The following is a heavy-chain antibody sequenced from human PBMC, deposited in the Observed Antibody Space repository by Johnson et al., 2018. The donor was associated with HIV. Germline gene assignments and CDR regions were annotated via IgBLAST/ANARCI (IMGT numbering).Heavy chain of an antibody. CDR2: IYSGADT. Sequence: VQLVESGGGLVQPGGSLRLSCAASGFTVSSNYMSWVRQAPGKGLEWVSVIYSGADTYYADSVKGRFTISRDNSKNTLYLQMNSLRAEDTAVYYCATGVVVTAMNDAFDIWGQGTMVTASS. J-gene: IGHJ3*02. V-gene: IGHV3-66*02. D-gene: IGHD2-21*02. CDR1: GFTVSSNY. CDR3: ATGVVVTAMNDAFDI.